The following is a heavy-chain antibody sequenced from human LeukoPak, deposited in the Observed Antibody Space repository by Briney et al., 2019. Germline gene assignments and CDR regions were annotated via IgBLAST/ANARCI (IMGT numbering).Heavy chain of an antibody. CDR1: GGTFTSYA. J-gene: IGHJ3*01. CDR2: MTPIYGVA. V-gene: IGHV1-69*13. Sequence: GASVKVSCKASGGTFTSYAFSWVRQAPGKGLEWMGGMTPIYGVANYAQKFQGRITITADESSRTVYMELTSLTSEDTGLNFCGRAGDYYDSSGYPFWGQGTMVTVSP. CDR3: GRAGDYYDSSGYPF. D-gene: IGHD3-22*01.